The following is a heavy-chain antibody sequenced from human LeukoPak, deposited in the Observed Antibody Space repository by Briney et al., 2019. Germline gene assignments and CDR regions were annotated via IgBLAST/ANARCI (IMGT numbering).Heavy chain of an antibody. CDR1: GFTFSSSA. D-gene: IGHD5-18*01. Sequence: GGSLRLSCAASGFTFSSSAMSWVRQVPGKGLEWVSGISASGGSTSYADSVRGRFTISRDNSKNTLYVQMNSLRDEDTAVYYCAKGKGYSYGPYDYWGQGTLVTVSS. J-gene: IGHJ4*02. CDR3: AKGKGYSYGPYDY. CDR2: ISASGGST. V-gene: IGHV3-23*01.